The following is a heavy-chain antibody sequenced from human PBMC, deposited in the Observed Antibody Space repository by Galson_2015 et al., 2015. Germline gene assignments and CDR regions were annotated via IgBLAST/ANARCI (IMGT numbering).Heavy chain of an antibody. CDR3: ARAPDDVVVPAATYYFDY. Sequence: SLRLSCAASGFTFSSYAMHWVRQAPGKGLVWVSHINSDGSSTTYADSVRGRFTISRDNAKNTLYLQMNSLRAEDTAVYYCARAPDDVVVPAATYYFDYWGQGTLVTVSS. D-gene: IGHD2-2*01. J-gene: IGHJ4*02. V-gene: IGHV3-74*01. CDR1: GFTFSSYA. CDR2: INSDGSST.